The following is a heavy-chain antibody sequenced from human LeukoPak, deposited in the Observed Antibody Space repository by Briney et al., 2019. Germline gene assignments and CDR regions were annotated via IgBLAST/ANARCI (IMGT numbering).Heavy chain of an antibody. Sequence: SETLSLTCTVSGGSFSIGYWSWIRQPPGKGLEWIAYIYYTGSTNYNPSLESRVTISVDTSKSQFSPNLSSVTAADTAVYFCARRSGGDCSSTSCYGGYFDFWGQGTLVTVSS. D-gene: IGHD2-2*01. CDR2: IYYTGST. J-gene: IGHJ4*02. CDR3: ARRSGGDCSSTSCYGGYFDF. V-gene: IGHV4-59*08. CDR1: GGSFSIGY.